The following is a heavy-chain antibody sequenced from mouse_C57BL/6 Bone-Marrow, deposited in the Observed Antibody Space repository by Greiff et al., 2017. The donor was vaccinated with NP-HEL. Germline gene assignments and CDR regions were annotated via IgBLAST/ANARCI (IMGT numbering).Heavy chain of an antibody. D-gene: IGHD1-1*01. J-gene: IGHJ2*01. CDR3: ARYGFNYDRCFDY. Sequence: LQESGAELARPGASVKLSCKASGYTFTRYGISWVKQRPGQGLEWIGEIYPRSGNTNYNEKFKGKATLTADKSSSTAYMQLRSLTSEDSAVYFCARYGFNYDRCFDYWGQGTTLTVSS. CDR2: IYPRSGNT. CDR1: GYTFTRYG. V-gene: IGHV1-81*01.